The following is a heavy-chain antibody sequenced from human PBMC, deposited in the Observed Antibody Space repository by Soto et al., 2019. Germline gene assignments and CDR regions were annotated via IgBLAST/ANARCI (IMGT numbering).Heavy chain of an antibody. CDR2: IYTSGST. CDR3: ARVCREGLQYPGYYYYGMDV. CDR1: GGSISSYY. V-gene: IGHV4-4*07. J-gene: IGHJ6*02. Sequence: SETLSLTCTVSGGSISSYYWSWIRQPAGKGLEWIGRIYTSGSTNYNPSLKSRVTMSVDTSKNQFSLKLSSVTAADTAVYYCARVCREGLQYPGYYYYGMDVWRQGTTVTVSS. D-gene: IGHD5-12*01.